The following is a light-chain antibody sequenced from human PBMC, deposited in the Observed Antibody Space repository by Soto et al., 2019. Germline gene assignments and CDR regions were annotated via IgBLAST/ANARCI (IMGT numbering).Light chain of an antibody. J-gene: IGKJ1*01. V-gene: IGKV1-6*02. CDR2: AAS. CDR3: LQDYSYPWT. CDR1: QDIRNY. Sequence: IQMTQSASSLSASVGDSFTITFHASQDIRNYLNWYQQKPGKAPKLLIYAASSLQSGVPSRFSGSASGTDFTLTISSLQPEDFATYYCLQDYSYPWTLGQGTKVDIK.